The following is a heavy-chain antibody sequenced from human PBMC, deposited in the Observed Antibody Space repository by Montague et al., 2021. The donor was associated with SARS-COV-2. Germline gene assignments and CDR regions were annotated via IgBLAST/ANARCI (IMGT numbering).Heavy chain of an antibody. CDR3: VRGGRGGTAAGTPFEH. Sequence: CAISGDSVSSISPAWNWLRHSPSTRLDFLGRLYYTSKLNYNYPLSLQRRLTIRPVISRNQVSLQVNSVTSQDTAVYYCVRGGRGGTAAGTPFEHWDQGILVTVSS. V-gene: IGHV6-1*01. J-gene: IGHJ4*02. D-gene: IGHD6-13*01. CDR1: GDSVSSISPA. CDR2: LYYTSKLNY.